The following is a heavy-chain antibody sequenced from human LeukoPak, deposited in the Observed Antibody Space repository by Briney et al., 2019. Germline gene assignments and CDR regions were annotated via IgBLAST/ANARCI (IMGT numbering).Heavy chain of an antibody. D-gene: IGHD2-15*01. V-gene: IGHV3-74*03. CDR1: GFTFSNYW. Sequence: PGGSLRLSCAASGFTFSNYWMHWVRHTPGKGLVWVSRIRRDGGDTKYADSVKGRFIISRDNARNTLYLQMYSLTVDDTAVYYCARSSSNSYFEYPGSTFDIWGQGTKVTVSS. CDR3: ARSSSNSYFEYPGSTFDI. J-gene: IGHJ3*02. CDR2: IRRDGGDT.